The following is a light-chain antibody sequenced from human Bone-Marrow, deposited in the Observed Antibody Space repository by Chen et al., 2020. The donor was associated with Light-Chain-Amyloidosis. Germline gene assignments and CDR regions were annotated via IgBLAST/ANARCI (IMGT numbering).Light chain of an antibody. J-gene: IGLJ2*01. V-gene: IGLV2-14*01. CDR3: GSYTSSSTLGV. Sequence: QSALTQPASVSGSPGQSLTISCTGTSSDVGGYNYVSWYQQHPGKAPKLMIYDVSNRPSGVSNRFPRSKSGNTASLTISGLQAEDEADYYCGSYTSSSTLGVFGGGTKLTVL. CDR2: DVS. CDR1: SSDVGGYNY.